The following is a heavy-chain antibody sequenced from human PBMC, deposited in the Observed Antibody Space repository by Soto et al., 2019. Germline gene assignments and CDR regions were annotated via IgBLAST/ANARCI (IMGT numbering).Heavy chain of an antibody. CDR2: IYSGGST. CDR1: GFDASVNY. D-gene: IGHD4-17*01. Sequence: GGSLRLSCAASGFDASVNYMTWVRQAPVKGLEWVSAIYSGGSTYYADSVKGRFTISRDNSKNTLYLQMNSLRAEDTAVYYCARWLRYGEQNWFDPWGQGTLVTVSS. V-gene: IGHV3-66*01. J-gene: IGHJ5*02. CDR3: ARWLRYGEQNWFDP.